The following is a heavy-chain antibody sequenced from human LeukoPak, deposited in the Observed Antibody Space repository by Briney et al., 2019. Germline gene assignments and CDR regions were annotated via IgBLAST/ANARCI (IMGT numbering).Heavy chain of an antibody. V-gene: IGHV4-34*01. CDR3: ARSLYYEGAFDI. CDR1: GGSFSGYY. D-gene: IGHD3-22*01. J-gene: IGHJ3*02. Sequence: SETLSLTCAVYGGSFSGYYWRWIRQPPGKGLEWIGEINHSGSTNYNPSLKSRVTISVDTSKNQFSLKLSSVTAADTAVYYCARSLYYEGAFDIWGQGTMVTVSS. CDR2: INHSGST.